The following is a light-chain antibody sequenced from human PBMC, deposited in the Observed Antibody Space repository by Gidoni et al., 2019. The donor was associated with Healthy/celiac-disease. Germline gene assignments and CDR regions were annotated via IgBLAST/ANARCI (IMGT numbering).Light chain of an antibody. CDR2: SKN. CDR1: SSNIGSNT. Sequence: QSVLTQPPSASATPGPRVTISCSGSSSNIGSNTVNWYQQLPGTAPKLLIYSKNQRPSGVPDRFSGSKSGTSASLAISGLQSEDEADYYCAAWDDSLNGPYVFGTGTKVTVL. CDR3: AAWDDSLNGPYV. J-gene: IGLJ1*01. V-gene: IGLV1-44*01.